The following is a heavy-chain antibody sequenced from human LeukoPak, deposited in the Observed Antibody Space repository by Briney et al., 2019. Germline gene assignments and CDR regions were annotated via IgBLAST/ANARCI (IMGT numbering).Heavy chain of an antibody. V-gene: IGHV4-59*01. J-gene: IGHJ4*02. Sequence: SQTLSLTCIVSGVSISSYSWSWLRQAPGKGLEWVASVQYTGSTTYNPSLRSRLTISADTSKSQFSLQLTSVTTADTAVYYCARVERNWSGYYAKVYYFDYWGQGTLVTVSS. CDR1: GVSISSYS. CDR3: ARVERNWSGYYAKVYYFDY. D-gene: IGHD3-3*01. CDR2: VQYTGST.